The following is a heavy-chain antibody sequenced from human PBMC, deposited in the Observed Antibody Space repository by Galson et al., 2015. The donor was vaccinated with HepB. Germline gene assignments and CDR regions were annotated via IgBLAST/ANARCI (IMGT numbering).Heavy chain of an antibody. Sequence: SLRLSCAASGFTFSSYGMHWVRQAPGKGLEWVAVIWYDGSNKYYADSVKGRFTISRDNSKNTLYLQMNSLRAEDTAVYYCARELRFLEWLYLDYWGQGTLVTVSS. V-gene: IGHV3-33*01. J-gene: IGHJ4*02. CDR3: ARELRFLEWLYLDY. CDR1: GFTFSSYG. D-gene: IGHD3-3*01. CDR2: IWYDGSNK.